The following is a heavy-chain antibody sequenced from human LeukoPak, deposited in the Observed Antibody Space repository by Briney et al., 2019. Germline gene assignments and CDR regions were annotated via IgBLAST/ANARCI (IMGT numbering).Heavy chain of an antibody. V-gene: IGHV3-7*04. CDR3: ARGARQYTGQYYYYMDV. CDR2: IKQDGSEK. Sequence: GGSLRLSCAASGFTFSSYWMSWVRQAPGKGLEWVANIKQDGSEKYYVDSVKGRFTISRDNAKNSLYLQMNSLRAEDTAVYYCARGARQYTGQYYYYMDVWGKGTTVTVSS. CDR1: GFTFSSYW. D-gene: IGHD6-6*01. J-gene: IGHJ6*03.